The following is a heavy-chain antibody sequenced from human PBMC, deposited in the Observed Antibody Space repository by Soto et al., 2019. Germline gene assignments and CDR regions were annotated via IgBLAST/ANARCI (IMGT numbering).Heavy chain of an antibody. CDR2: ISYDGSNK. D-gene: IGHD3-10*01. J-gene: IGHJ4*02. CDR1: GFTFSSYA. CDR3: ARDYLPDYYGSGSYYNASDY. Sequence: QVQLVESGGGVVQPGRPLRLSCAASGFTFSSYAMHWVRQAPGKGLEWVAVISYDGSNKYYADSVKGRFTISRDNSKNTLYLQMNSLRAEDTAVYYCARDYLPDYYGSGSYYNASDYWGQGTLVTVSS. V-gene: IGHV3-30-3*01.